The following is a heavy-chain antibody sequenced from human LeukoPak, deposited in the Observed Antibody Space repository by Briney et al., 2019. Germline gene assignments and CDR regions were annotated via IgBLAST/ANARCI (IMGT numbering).Heavy chain of an antibody. J-gene: IGHJ1*01. V-gene: IGHV4-59*08. Sequence: PSETLSLTCTVSGGSISSYYWSWIRQPPGKGLEWIGYIYYTGSADYNPSLESRVTMSVDTSKNQFSLRLRSVTAADTAVYYCARPPDLWGQGTLVTVSS. CDR2: IYYTGSA. CDR1: GGSISSYY. CDR3: ARPPDL.